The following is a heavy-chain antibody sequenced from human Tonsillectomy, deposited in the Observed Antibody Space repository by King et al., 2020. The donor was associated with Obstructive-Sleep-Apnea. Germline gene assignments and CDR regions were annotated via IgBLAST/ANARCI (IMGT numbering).Heavy chain of an antibody. J-gene: IGHJ5*02. CDR2: INSNSGGT. V-gene: IGHV1-2*02. D-gene: IGHD6-13*01. CDR1: GYTFTGHY. CDR3: ARETWGSSTWYGPNWFDP. Sequence: EQLVQSGAEVKRPGASVKVSCKASGYTFTGHYMHWVRQAPGQGLEWMGWINSNSGGTNYAQKFQGRVTMTRDTSISTAYMELSRLRSDDTAVYYCARETWGSSTWYGPNWFDPWGQGTLVTVSS.